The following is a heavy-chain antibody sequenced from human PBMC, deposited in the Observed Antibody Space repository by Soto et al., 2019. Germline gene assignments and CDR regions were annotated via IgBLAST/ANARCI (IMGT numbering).Heavy chain of an antibody. D-gene: IGHD2-2*01. V-gene: IGHV4-38-2*02. CDR1: GYSISTGFN. J-gene: IGHJ4*02. CDR3: ARDWVTGFYQLDS. Sequence: KPSGTLSLTCAVSGYSISTGFNWAWIRQPPGKGLGWIGSIYHSGSTYYNLSLKSRVTISSDASKNQISLKLSSVTAADTALYYCARDWVTGFYQLDSWGQGTLVTVSS. CDR2: IYHSGST.